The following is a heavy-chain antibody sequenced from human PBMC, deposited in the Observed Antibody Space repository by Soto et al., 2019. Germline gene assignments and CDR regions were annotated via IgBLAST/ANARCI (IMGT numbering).Heavy chain of an antibody. CDR2: IYYSGST. Sequence: PSETLSLTCTVSGGSIGSGDHYWSWIRQPPGKGLEWIGYIYYSGSTYYNASLKSRVTISVDTSKNQFSLKLTSVTAADTAVYYCARGVRGPYYFDYWRQGTLVTVSS. CDR3: ARGVRGPYYFDY. CDR1: GGSIGSGDHY. J-gene: IGHJ4*02. D-gene: IGHD1-26*01. V-gene: IGHV4-30-4*01.